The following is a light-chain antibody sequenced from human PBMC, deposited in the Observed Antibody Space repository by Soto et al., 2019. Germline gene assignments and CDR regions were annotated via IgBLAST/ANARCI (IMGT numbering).Light chain of an antibody. J-gene: IGLJ1*01. CDR1: SSNIGAGYD. V-gene: IGLV1-40*01. CDR2: GNS. Sequence: QSVLTQPPSVSGAPGQRVTISCTGSSSNIGAGYDVHWYQQLPGTAPKLLIYGNSNRPSGVPDRVSGSKSGTSASLAITGLQAEDEADYYCQSYDSRLSGYVFGTGTKLNVL. CDR3: QSYDSRLSGYV.